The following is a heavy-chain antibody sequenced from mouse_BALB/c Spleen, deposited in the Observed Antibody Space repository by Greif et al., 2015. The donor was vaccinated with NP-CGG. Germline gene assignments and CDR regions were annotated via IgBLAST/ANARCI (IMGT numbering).Heavy chain of an antibody. CDR3: ASSPYGNYPYYYAMDY. J-gene: IGHJ4*01. Sequence: EVNVVESGGGLVQPGGSRKLSCAASGFTFSSFGMHWVRQAPEKGLEWVAYISSGSSTIYYADTVKGRFTISRDNPKNXLFLQMTSLRSEDTAMYYCASSPYGNYPYYYAMDYWGQGTSVTVSS. D-gene: IGHD2-1*01. V-gene: IGHV5-17*02. CDR2: ISSGSSTI. CDR1: GFTFSSFG.